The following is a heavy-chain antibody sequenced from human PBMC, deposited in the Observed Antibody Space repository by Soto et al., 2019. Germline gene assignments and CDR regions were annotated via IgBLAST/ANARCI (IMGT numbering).Heavy chain of an antibody. V-gene: IGHV3-74*01. CDR1: GFDFSNSW. Sequence: EVQLVESGGGLVQPGGSLRLSCAASGFDFSNSWIHWVRQGPGKGLVWVSHINSDGSGTTYADSVKGRFTIPRDNATTTVYLQMNSLRAEDTTVYYCAQETAYAMDVCGQGTTVPVSS. CDR3: AQETAYAMDV. CDR2: INSDGSGT. J-gene: IGHJ6*02.